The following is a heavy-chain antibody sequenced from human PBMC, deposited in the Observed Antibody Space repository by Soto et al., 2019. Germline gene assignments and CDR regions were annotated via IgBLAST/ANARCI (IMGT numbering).Heavy chain of an antibody. J-gene: IGHJ4*02. CDR3: ARDATAIDY. CDR1: GFTFSSYG. V-gene: IGHV3-33*01. CDR2: IWYDGSNK. Sequence: QVQLVESGGGVVQPGRSLRLSCAASGFTFSSYGMHWVRQAPGKGLEWVAVIWYDGSNKYYADSVKGRFTISRDNSKNTLYLQMNSLRAEDTAVYCCARDATAIDYWGQGTLVTVSS.